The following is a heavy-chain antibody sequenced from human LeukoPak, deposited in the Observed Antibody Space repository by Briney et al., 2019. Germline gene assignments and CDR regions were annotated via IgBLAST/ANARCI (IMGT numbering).Heavy chain of an antibody. Sequence: GGSLRPSCAASGFTFSSYGMHWVRQAPGKGLEWVALIWYDGSNKYYADSVKGRLTISRDNSKNTLYLQMNSLRAEDTAVYYCAREGPRGNSQFDYWGQGTLVTVSS. CDR1: GFTFSSYG. V-gene: IGHV3-33*01. CDR3: AREGPRGNSQFDY. D-gene: IGHD2/OR15-2a*01. CDR2: IWYDGSNK. J-gene: IGHJ4*02.